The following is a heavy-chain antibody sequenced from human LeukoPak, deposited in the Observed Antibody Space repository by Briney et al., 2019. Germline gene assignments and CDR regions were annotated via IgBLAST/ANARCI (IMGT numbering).Heavy chain of an antibody. Sequence: GGSLRLSCAASGFTFSSYAMSWVRQAPGKGLEWLSAISGSGGSTYYADSVKGRFTISRDNSKNTLYLQMNSLRAEDTAVYYCAKQAYDSSGYYYVPKEYFDYWGQGTLVTVSS. CDR1: GFTFSSYA. D-gene: IGHD3-22*01. V-gene: IGHV3-23*01. CDR3: AKQAYDSSGYYYVPKEYFDY. J-gene: IGHJ4*02. CDR2: ISGSGGST.